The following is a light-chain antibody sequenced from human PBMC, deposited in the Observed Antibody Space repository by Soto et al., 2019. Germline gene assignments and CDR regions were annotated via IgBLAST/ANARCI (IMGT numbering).Light chain of an antibody. CDR2: DAS. CDR3: QQYNSYSWT. J-gene: IGKJ1*01. Sequence: DIQLTQSPSTLSASVGERATLTCRASQSISSWLAWYQQKPGKAPKLLIYDASSLESGVPSRFSGSGSGTEFTLTISSLQPDDFATYYCQQYNSYSWTFGQGTKVDIK. V-gene: IGKV1-5*01. CDR1: QSISSW.